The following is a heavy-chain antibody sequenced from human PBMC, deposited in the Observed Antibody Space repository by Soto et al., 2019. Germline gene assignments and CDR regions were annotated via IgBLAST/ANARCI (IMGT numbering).Heavy chain of an antibody. D-gene: IGHD6-6*01. V-gene: IGHV1-18*01. Sequence: ASVKVSCKASGYTFTSYGISWVRQAPGQGLEWMGWISAYNGNTNYAQKLQGRVTMTTDTSTSTAYMELRSLRSDDTAVYYCARIDYSSSSGRWYYFDDWGQGTLVTVFS. CDR1: GYTFTSYG. CDR2: ISAYNGNT. CDR3: ARIDYSSSSGRWYYFDD. J-gene: IGHJ4*02.